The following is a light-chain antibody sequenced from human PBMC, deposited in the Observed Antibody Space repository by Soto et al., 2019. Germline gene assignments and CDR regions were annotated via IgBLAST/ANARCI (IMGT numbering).Light chain of an antibody. Sequence: QSALTQPASVSGSPGQSITISCTGTSSDVGGYNYVSWYQHHPGKAPKLMIFDVSNRPSGVSNRFSGSKSGNTASLTVSGLQAEDEAEYFCSSYTGDRHFYVFGTGTKVTVL. V-gene: IGLV2-14*03. CDR1: SSDVGGYNY. CDR2: DVS. CDR3: SSYTGDRHFYV. J-gene: IGLJ1*01.